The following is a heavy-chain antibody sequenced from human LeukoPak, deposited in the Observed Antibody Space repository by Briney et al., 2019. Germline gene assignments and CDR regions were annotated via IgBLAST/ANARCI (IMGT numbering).Heavy chain of an antibody. J-gene: IGHJ6*03. D-gene: IGHD4-17*01. CDR3: AREHGDYAYYYYYYMDV. V-gene: IGHV3-11*04. Sequence: GGSLRLSSAASGFTFSGYYMSWIRQAPGKGLEWVSYISSSGSTKYYADSVKGRFTISRDNAKNSLYLQRNRLRDEDTAVYYCAREHGDYAYYYYYYMDVWGKGTTVTVSS. CDR1: GFTFSGYY. CDR2: ISSSGSTK.